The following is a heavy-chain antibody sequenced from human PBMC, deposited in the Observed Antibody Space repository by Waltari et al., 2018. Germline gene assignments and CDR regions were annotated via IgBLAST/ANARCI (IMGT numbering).Heavy chain of an antibody. D-gene: IGHD1-26*01. CDR1: GGTFRSSA. CDR3: ARGGPVGSTEYYLDF. V-gene: IGHV1-69*01. J-gene: IGHJ4*02. CDR2: ISPIFATP. Sequence: QVQLVQSGAEVKKPGSSVKVSCKDSGGTFRSSAISWVRQAPGQGLEGMGAISPIFATPHYAQNFQGRVTITADESTSTVYMDVSSLRSEDTAVYYCARGGPVGSTEYYLDFWGQGSLIIVSS.